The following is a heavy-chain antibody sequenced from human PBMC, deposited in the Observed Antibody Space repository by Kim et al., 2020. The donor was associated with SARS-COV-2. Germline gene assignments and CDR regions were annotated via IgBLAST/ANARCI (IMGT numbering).Heavy chain of an antibody. V-gene: IGHV7-4-1*02. CDR1: GYTFISYA. D-gene: IGHD3-10*01. CDR3: AREGEGYYGSGRGWDSGPFDY. J-gene: IGHJ4*02. Sequence: ASVKVSCKASGYTFISYAMNWVRQAPGQGPEWMGWINTNTGNPTYAQGFTGRFVFSLDTSVSTAYLQISSLKAEDTAVYYCAREGEGYYGSGRGWDSGPFDYWGQGTLVTVSS. CDR2: INTNTGNP.